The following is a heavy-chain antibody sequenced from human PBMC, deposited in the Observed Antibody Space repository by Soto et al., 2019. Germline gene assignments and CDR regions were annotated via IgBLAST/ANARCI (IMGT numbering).Heavy chain of an antibody. Sequence: EVQLVESGGDLVQPGRSLRLSCAASGFTFDDYAMHWVRQVPGKGLQWVSGLSWNGVTIGYAASVKGRFTISRDNAKKSLYLQMTGLRPDDTAFYCAASTTYDSSDYSGFHYGMDVWGLGTTVPVSS. J-gene: IGHJ6*02. D-gene: IGHD3-22*01. CDR3: AASTTYDSSDYSGFHYGMDV. V-gene: IGHV3-9*01. CDR2: LSWNGVTI. CDR1: GFTFDDYA.